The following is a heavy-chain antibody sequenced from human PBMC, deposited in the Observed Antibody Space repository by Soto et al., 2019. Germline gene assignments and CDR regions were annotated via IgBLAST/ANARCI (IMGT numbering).Heavy chain of an antibody. CDR2: IKSKTDGGTT. V-gene: IGHV3-15*07. CDR1: GFTFSNAW. CDR3: TTDCSGGSCYSENYYYYGMDV. Sequence: EVQLVESGGGLVKPGGSLRLSCAASGFTFSNAWMNWVRQAPGKGLEWVGSIKSKTDGGTTDYAAPVKGRFTISRDDSKNTLYLQMNSLKTEDTAVYYCTTDCSGGSCYSENYYYYGMDVWGQGTTVTVSS. J-gene: IGHJ6*02. D-gene: IGHD2-15*01.